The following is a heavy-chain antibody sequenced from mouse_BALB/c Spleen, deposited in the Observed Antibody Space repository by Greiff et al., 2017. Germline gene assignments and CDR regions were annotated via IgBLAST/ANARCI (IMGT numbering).Heavy chain of an antibody. CDR3: ARATTVVASFDY. CDR2: IRNKANGYTT. D-gene: IGHD1-1*01. CDR1: GFTFTDYY. Sequence: EVQGVESGGGLVQPGGSLRLSCATSGFTFTDYYMSWVRQPPGKALEWLGFIRNKANGYTTEYSASVKGRFTISRDNSQSILYLQMNTLRAEDSATYYCARATTVVASFDYWGQGTTLTVSS. J-gene: IGHJ2*01. V-gene: IGHV7-3*02.